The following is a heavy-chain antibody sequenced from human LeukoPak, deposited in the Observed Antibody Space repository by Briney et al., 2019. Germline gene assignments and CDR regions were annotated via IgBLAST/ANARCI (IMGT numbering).Heavy chain of an antibody. V-gene: IGHV4-59*12. CDR1: GGSISSYY. CDR3: ARDKAPLDYGDYAYYFDY. D-gene: IGHD4-17*01. CDR2: IYYSGST. J-gene: IGHJ4*02. Sequence: PSETLSLTCTVSGGSISSYYWSWLRQPPGKGLEWIGYIYYSGSTNYNPSLKSRVTISVDTSKNQFSLKLSSVTAADTAVYYCARDKAPLDYGDYAYYFDYWGQGTLVTVSS.